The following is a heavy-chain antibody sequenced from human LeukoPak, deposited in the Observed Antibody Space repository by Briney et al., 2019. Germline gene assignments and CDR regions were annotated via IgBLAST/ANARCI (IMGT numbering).Heavy chain of an antibody. D-gene: IGHD5-24*01. CDR3: ARDREMATKIGSAFDI. Sequence: PSETLSLTCTVSGGSISSYYWSWVRQPPGEGLEWIGYIHYIGSTNYNPSLKSRVTMSVDTSKNRFSPKLSSVTAADTAVYYCARDREMATKIGSAFDIWGQGTMVTVSS. V-gene: IGHV4-59*01. J-gene: IGHJ3*02. CDR1: GGSISSYY. CDR2: IHYIGST.